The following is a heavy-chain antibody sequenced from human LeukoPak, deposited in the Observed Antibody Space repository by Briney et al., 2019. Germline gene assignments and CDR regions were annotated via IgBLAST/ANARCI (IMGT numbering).Heavy chain of an antibody. D-gene: IGHD3-3*01. CDR1: GYSISSGYY. CDR3: ARHGGKNYDFWSGFYPGDAFDI. J-gene: IGHJ3*02. V-gene: IGHV4-38-2*01. Sequence: SETLSLTXAVSGYSISSGYYWGWIRQPPGKGLEWIGSIYHSGSTYYNPSLKSRVTISLDTSKNQFSLKLSSVTAADTAVYYCARHGGKNYDFWSGFYPGDAFDIWGQGTMVTVSS. CDR2: IYHSGST.